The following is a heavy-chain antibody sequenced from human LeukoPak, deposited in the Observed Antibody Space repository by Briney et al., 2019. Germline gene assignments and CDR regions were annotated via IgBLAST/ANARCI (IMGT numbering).Heavy chain of an antibody. J-gene: IGHJ4*02. CDR2: ISAYNGNT. Sequence: ASVTVSCKASGYTFTSYGISWVRQAPGQGLEWMGWISAYNGNTNYAQKLQGRVTMTTDTSTSTAYMELRSLRSDDTAVYYCARQVWTVTSQFEFDYWGQGTLVTVSS. D-gene: IGHD4-17*01. CDR1: GYTFTSYG. CDR3: ARQVWTVTSQFEFDY. V-gene: IGHV1-18*01.